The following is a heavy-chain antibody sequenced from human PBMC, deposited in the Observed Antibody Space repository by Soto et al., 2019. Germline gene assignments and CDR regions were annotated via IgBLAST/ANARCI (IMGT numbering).Heavy chain of an antibody. V-gene: IGHV4-39*01. J-gene: IGHJ4*01. CDR3: ARQGSY. CDR2: IYFNGNT. CDR1: GVSIIYTSYY. Sequence: KPSETLSLTCNVSGVSIIYTSYYWGWIRQPPGKGLEWIGTIYFNGNTFYNPSLKSRLTISVDTSKNQISLRLTSVTAADTAVYYCARQGSYWGHGTLVTVSS.